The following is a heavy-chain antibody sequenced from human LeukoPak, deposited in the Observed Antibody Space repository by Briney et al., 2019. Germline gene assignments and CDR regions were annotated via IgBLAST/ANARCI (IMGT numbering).Heavy chain of an antibody. D-gene: IGHD1-26*01. CDR3: AREWEQDQFDY. J-gene: IGHJ4*02. Sequence: GGSLRLSCAASGFTFSDYYMSWIRQAPGKGLEWVSYISSSGSTIYYADSVKGRFTISRDNAKNSLYLQMNGLRAEDTAVYYCAREWEQDQFDYWGQGTLVTVSS. CDR1: GFTFSDYY. V-gene: IGHV3-11*04. CDR2: ISSSGSTI.